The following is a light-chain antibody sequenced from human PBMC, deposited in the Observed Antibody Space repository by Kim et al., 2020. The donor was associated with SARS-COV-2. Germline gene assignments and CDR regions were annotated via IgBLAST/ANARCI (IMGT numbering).Light chain of an antibody. Sequence: QPVLTQSPSASASLGASVKFTCTLSTGHSSDAIAWHQQQPEKGPRFLMKVNSDGSHKKGDGIPDRFSGSSSGAERYLTIYSLQSEDEADYYCQTWGTGTVVFGGGTQLTVL. J-gene: IGLJ3*02. V-gene: IGLV4-69*01. CDR3: QTWGTGTVV. CDR2: VNSDGSH. CDR1: TGHSSDA.